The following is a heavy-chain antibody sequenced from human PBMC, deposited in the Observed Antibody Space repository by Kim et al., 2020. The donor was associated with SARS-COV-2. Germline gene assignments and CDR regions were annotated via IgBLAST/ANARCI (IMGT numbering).Heavy chain of an antibody. CDR2: IYGGDFT. J-gene: IGHJ4*02. Sequence: GGSLRLSCAASGFTVNDNSMSWVRQAPGRGLEWISIIYGGDFTYYADSVKGRFTISRDNSKNTLDLRMNSLRVEDTAVYYCVGGPTRHYVWGRGPQVTVSS. V-gene: IGHV3-53*01. D-gene: IGHD3-16*01. CDR3: VGGPTRHYV. CDR1: GFTVNDNS.